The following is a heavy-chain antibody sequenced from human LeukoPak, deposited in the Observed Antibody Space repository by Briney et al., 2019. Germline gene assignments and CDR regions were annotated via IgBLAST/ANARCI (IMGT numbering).Heavy chain of an antibody. V-gene: IGHV1-69*13. CDR1: GGTFSNYA. J-gene: IGHJ5*02. CDR2: IIPIFGTT. Sequence: SVKVSCKASGGTFSNYAISWVRQAPGQGLEWMGGIIPIFGTTNYAQKFQDRVTITADESTSTAYMELSSLRSEDTAVYYCVRDERGDYAWGSYYHWGQGTLVTVSS. CDR3: VRDERGDYAWGSYYH. D-gene: IGHD3-16*01.